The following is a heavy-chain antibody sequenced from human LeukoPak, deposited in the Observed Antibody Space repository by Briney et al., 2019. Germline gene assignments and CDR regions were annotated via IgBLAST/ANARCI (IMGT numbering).Heavy chain of an antibody. D-gene: IGHD3-22*01. Sequence: GGSLRLSCAASGFTFSSYGMHWVRQAPGKGLEWVAFIRYDGSNKYYADSVKGRFTISRDNSKNTLYLQMNSLRAEDTAVYYCAKKYYYDSSGYSDAFDIWGQGTMVTVSS. V-gene: IGHV3-30*02. CDR1: GFTFSSYG. CDR3: AKKYYYDSSGYSDAFDI. J-gene: IGHJ3*02. CDR2: IRYDGSNK.